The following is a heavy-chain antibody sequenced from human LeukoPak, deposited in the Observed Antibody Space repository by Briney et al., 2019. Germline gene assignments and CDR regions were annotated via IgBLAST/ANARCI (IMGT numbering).Heavy chain of an antibody. CDR1: GGSISSSNW. J-gene: IGHJ5*02. CDR2: IYHSGST. Sequence: SGTLSLTCAVSGGSISSSNWWSWVRQPPGKGLEWIGEIYHSGSTNYNPSLKSRVTISVDKSKNQFSLKLSSVTAADTAVYYCARILWFEEETTGWFDPWGQGTLVTVSS. D-gene: IGHD3-10*01. V-gene: IGHV4-4*02. CDR3: ARILWFEEETTGWFDP.